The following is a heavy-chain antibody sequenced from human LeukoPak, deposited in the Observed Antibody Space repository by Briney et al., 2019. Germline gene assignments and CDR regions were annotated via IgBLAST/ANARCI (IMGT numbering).Heavy chain of an antibody. D-gene: IGHD5-24*01. Sequence: ASETLSLTCSVFGGSVSSYYWSWIRQPPGKGLEWIGEINHSGSTNYNPSLKSRVTISVDTSKNQFSLKLSSVTAADTAVYYCARRWLHRKGFDYWGQGTLVTVSS. CDR1: GGSVSSYY. CDR2: INHSGST. V-gene: IGHV4-34*01. CDR3: ARRWLHRKGFDY. J-gene: IGHJ4*02.